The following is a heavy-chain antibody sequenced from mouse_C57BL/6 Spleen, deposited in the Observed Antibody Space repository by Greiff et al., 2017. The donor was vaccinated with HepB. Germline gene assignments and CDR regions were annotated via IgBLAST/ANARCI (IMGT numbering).Heavy chain of an antibody. CDR2: IDPENGDT. CDR1: GFNIKDDY. J-gene: IGHJ4*01. Sequence: EVQLQQSGAELVRPGASVKLSCTASGFNIKDDYMHWVKQRPEQGLEWIGWIDPENGDTEYASKFQGKATITADTSSNTAYLQLSSLTSEDTAVYYCTTYYGRGYAMDYWGQGTSVTVSS. CDR3: TTYYGRGYAMDY. V-gene: IGHV14-4*01. D-gene: IGHD2-1*01.